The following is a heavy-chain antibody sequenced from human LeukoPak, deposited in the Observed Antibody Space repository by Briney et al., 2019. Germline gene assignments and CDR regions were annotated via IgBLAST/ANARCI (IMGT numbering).Heavy chain of an antibody. Sequence: SETLSLTCTVSGGSISSVSYHWGWIRQPPGKGLEWIGEINHSGSTNYNPSLKSRVTISVDTSKNQFSLKLSSVTAADTAVYYCARRSRHCSGGSCYVLDFDYWGQGTLVTVSS. CDR3: ARRSRHCSGGSCYVLDFDY. CDR1: GGSISSVSYH. CDR2: INHSGST. D-gene: IGHD2-15*01. V-gene: IGHV4-39*07. J-gene: IGHJ4*02.